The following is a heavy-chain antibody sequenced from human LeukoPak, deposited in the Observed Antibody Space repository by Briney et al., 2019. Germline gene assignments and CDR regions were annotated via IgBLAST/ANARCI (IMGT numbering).Heavy chain of an antibody. CDR3: ARVTVGGIVVVPAAMFWDYYYYYMDV. CDR1: GFTFSSYW. Sequence: GGSLRLXCAASGFTFSSYWMHWVRQAPGKVLVWVSRINSDGSSRSYADSVKGRFTISRDNAKNTLYLQMNSLRAEDTAVYYCARVTVGGIVVVPAAMFWDYYYYYMDVWGKGTTVTVSS. CDR2: INSDGSSR. D-gene: IGHD2-2*01. V-gene: IGHV3-74*01. J-gene: IGHJ6*03.